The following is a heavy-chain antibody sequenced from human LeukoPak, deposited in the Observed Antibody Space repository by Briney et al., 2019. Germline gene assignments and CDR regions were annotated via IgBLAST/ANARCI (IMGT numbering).Heavy chain of an antibody. CDR1: GFTFSSYS. J-gene: IGHJ4*02. D-gene: IGHD3-10*01. CDR2: ISSSSSTI. CDR3: ARDRVTMVRGGTY. V-gene: IGHV3-48*01. Sequence: GWSLRLSCAASGFTFSSYSMNWVRQAPGKGLEWVSYISSSSSTIYYADSVKGRFTISRDNAKNSLYLQMNSLRAEDTAVYYCARDRVTMVRGGTYWGQGTLVTVSS.